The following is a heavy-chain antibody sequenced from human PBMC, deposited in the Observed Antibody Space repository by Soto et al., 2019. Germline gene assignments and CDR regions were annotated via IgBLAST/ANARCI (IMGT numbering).Heavy chain of an antibody. J-gene: IGHJ3*02. CDR2: INPSGGST. Sequence: ASVKVSCKASGYTFTSYYMHWVRQAPGQGLEWIGIINPSGGSTNYAQKFQGRVTMTADESTSTAYMELSSLRSEDTAVYYCARVRYSYGPNDAFDIWGQGTMVTVSS. D-gene: IGHD5-18*01. CDR1: GYTFTSYY. CDR3: ARVRYSYGPNDAFDI. V-gene: IGHV1-46*01.